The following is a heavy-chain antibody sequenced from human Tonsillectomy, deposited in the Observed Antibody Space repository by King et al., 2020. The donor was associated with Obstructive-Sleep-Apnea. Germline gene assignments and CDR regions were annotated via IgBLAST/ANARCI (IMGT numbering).Heavy chain of an antibody. CDR1: GFTFSTYS. V-gene: IGHV3-48*04. D-gene: IGHD3-3*01. CDR2: ISSSSSTT. J-gene: IGHJ6*02. CDR3: VNNYDFWSGYYPYGMDV. Sequence: VQLVESGEGLVQPGGSLRLSCVASGFTFSTYSMNWVRQAPGKGLEWISHISSSSSTTYYADSVKGRFTISRDNAKNSLYLQMNSLRAEDTAVYYCVNNYDFWSGYYPYGMDVWGQGTTVTVSS.